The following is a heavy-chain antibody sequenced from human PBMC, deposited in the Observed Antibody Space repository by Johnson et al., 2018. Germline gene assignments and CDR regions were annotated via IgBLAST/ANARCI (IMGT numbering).Heavy chain of an antibody. CDR1: GFTFSSYA. V-gene: IGHV3-23*04. J-gene: IGHJ3*02. D-gene: IGHD2-21*02. CDR3: VTEVTAIAAFDI. Sequence: VQLVQSGGGVVQPGRSLRLSCAASGFTFSSYAMSWVRQAPGKGLAWVSAISGSGGSTYYADSVKGRFTISRENSKNTLDLQMNSLRAEDTAGYYCVTEVTAIAAFDIWGQGTMVTVSS. CDR2: ISGSGGST.